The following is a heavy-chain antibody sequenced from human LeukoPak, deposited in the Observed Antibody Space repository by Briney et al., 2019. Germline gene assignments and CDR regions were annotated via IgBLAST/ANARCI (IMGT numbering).Heavy chain of an antibody. V-gene: IGHV4-59*01. Sequence: SETLSLTCTVSGGSISSYYWSWIRQPPGKGLEWIGYIYYSGNTNNNPSLKSRVTTSVDTSKNQLSLKVTSVTAADTAVYYCARAGGSYWFDPWGQGTLVTVSS. J-gene: IGHJ5*02. D-gene: IGHD1-26*01. CDR1: GGSISSYY. CDR2: IYYSGNT. CDR3: ARAGGSYWFDP.